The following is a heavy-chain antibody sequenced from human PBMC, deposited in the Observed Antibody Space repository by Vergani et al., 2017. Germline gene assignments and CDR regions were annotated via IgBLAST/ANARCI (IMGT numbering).Heavy chain of an antibody. Sequence: QVQLVESGGGLVKPGGSLRLSCAASGFTFSDYYMSWIRQAPGKGLEWVSYISSSGSIIYYADSVKGRFTISRDNAKNSLYLQMNSLRAEDTAVYYCAKDSSIVVVYCWYFDLWGRGTLVTVSS. CDR2: ISSSGSII. CDR1: GFTFSDYY. D-gene: IGHD3-22*01. J-gene: IGHJ2*01. V-gene: IGHV3-11*01. CDR3: AKDSSIVVVYCWYFDL.